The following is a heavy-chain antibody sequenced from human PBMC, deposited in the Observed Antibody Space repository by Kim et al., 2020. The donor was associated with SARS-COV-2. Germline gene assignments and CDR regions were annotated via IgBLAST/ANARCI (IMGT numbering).Heavy chain of an antibody. Sequence: PKSRVTISVDTSKNQFSLKLSSVTAADTAVYYCARTKRITIFGVVQWFDPWGQGTLVTVSS. J-gene: IGHJ5*02. V-gene: IGHV4-30-2*05. D-gene: IGHD3-3*01. CDR3: ARTKRITIFGVVQWFDP.